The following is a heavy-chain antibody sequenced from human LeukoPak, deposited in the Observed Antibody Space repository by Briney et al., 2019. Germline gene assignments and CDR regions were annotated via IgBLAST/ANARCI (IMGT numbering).Heavy chain of an antibody. Sequence: SETLSLTCTVSGGSISSSSYYWGWIRQPPGKGLEWIGSIYYSGSTYYNPSLKSRVTISVDTSKNQFSLELSSVTAADTAVYYCARLYYYDSSGYRLQKYYFDYWGQGTLVTVSS. CDR1: GGSISSSSYY. J-gene: IGHJ4*02. CDR2: IYYSGST. D-gene: IGHD3-22*01. CDR3: ARLYYYDSSGYRLQKYYFDY. V-gene: IGHV4-39*07.